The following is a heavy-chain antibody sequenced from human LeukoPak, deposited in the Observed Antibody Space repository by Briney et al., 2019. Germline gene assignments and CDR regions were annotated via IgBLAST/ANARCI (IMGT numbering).Heavy chain of an antibody. CDR2: IKQDGSEK. CDR3: ARASSGYFDY. Sequence: GGSLRLSCAASGFTFSSHWMSWVRQAPGKGLGWVANIKQDGSEKYYVDSVKGRFTISRDNAKNSLYLQMNSLRAEDTAVYYCARASSGYFDYWGQGTLVTVSS. J-gene: IGHJ4*02. CDR1: GFTFSSHW. D-gene: IGHD6-19*01. V-gene: IGHV3-7*04.